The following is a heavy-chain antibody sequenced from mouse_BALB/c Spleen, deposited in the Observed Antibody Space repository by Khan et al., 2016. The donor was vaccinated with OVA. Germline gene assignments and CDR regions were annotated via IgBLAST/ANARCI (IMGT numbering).Heavy chain of an antibody. D-gene: IGHD4-1*01. CDR2: IYPGGGNT. Sequence: QVQLKQSGAELARPGASVKLSCKASGYTFTDYYLNWVKQRTGQGLEWIGDIYPGGGNTYYNERFKGKATLTADKSSSTAYMQLSSLTSEDSAVYFCARSGTGSFAYWGQGTLVTVSA. CDR3: ARSGTGSFAY. CDR1: GYTFTDYY. V-gene: IGHV1-77*01. J-gene: IGHJ3*01.